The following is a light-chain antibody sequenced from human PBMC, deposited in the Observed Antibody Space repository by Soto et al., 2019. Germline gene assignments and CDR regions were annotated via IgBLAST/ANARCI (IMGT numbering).Light chain of an antibody. CDR1: SSDVGDYKY. Sequence: QSVLTQPASVSGSPGQSITISCTGTSSDVGDYKYVSWYQQHPGKAPKLMIYDVSDRPSGVSDRFSGSKSGNTASLTISGLQAEDEADYYCSSYTTSSTLDVVFGGGTKVTVL. CDR2: DVS. V-gene: IGLV2-14*03. J-gene: IGLJ2*01. CDR3: SSYTTSSTLDVV.